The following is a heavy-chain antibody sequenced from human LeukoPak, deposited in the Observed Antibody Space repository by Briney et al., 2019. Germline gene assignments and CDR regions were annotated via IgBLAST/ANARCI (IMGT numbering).Heavy chain of an antibody. Sequence: PGRSLRLSCAASGFTFSSYGMHWVRQAPGKGLEWVALISYDGSNKYYADSVKGRFTISRDNSKSTLYLQMISLRAEDTAVYYCAKDAPSFASGRAPFDFWGQGILVTVSS. CDR2: ISYDGSNK. CDR1: GFTFSSYG. CDR3: AKDAPSFASGRAPFDF. D-gene: IGHD3-10*01. J-gene: IGHJ4*02. V-gene: IGHV3-30*18.